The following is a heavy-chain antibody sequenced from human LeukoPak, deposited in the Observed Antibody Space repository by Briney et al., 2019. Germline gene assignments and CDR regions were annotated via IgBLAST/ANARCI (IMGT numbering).Heavy chain of an antibody. D-gene: IGHD2-2*01. V-gene: IGHV3-23*01. CDR2: ISGSGGST. J-gene: IGHJ4*02. CDR3: ASIVVVPAATLDY. Sequence: GGSLRLSCAASGFTFSSYAMSWVRQTPGKGLEWGSAISGSGGSTYYADSVKGRFTISRDNSKNTLYLQMNSLRAEDTAVYYCASIVVVPAATLDYWGQGTLVTVSS. CDR1: GFTFSSYA.